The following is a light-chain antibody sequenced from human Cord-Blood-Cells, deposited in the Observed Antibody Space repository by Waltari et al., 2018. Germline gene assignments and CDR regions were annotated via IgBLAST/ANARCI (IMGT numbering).Light chain of an antibody. J-gene: IGLJ2*01. V-gene: IGLV1-47*01. Sequence: QSVLTQPPSASGTPGQRVTISCSGSSSNIGSNYVYWYQQLPGTAPKLLFYRNNRRPSGVPVRFSGSRSGTSASLAISGLRSEDEADYYCAAWDDSLSGPVFGGGTKLTVL. CDR3: AAWDDSLSGPV. CDR1: SSNIGSNY. CDR2: RNN.